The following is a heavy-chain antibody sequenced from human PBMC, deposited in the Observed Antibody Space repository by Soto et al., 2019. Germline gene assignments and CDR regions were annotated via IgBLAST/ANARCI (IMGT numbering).Heavy chain of an antibody. D-gene: IGHD1-26*01. CDR3: ARDDDYGLGATLSAFDI. J-gene: IGHJ3*02. Sequence: QVQLAQSGPEVKKPGASLKVSCKASGYRFTSYGITWVRQAPGQGLEWMGWMSAKNGNTNYAQNLQGRVTMTTDTATSTAYMELRSPRSDATAVYYWARDDDYGLGATLSAFDIWGQGTMVTVSS. V-gene: IGHV1-18*01. CDR2: MSAKNGNT. CDR1: GYRFTSYG.